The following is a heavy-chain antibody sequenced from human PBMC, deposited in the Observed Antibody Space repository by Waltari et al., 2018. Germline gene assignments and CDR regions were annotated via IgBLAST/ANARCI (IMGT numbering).Heavy chain of an antibody. J-gene: IGHJ6*03. CDR3: ARETSYYDFWSGYYNAHYYYYYMDV. Sequence: QVQLQQWGAGLLKPSETLSLTCAVYGGSFSGYYWSWIRQPPGKGLDWIGEINHSGSTNYNPSLKSRVTISVDTSKNQFSLKLSSVTAADTAVYYCARETSYYDFWSGYYNAHYYYYYMDVWGKGTTVTVSS. CDR2: INHSGST. D-gene: IGHD3-3*01. V-gene: IGHV4-34*01. CDR1: GGSFSGYY.